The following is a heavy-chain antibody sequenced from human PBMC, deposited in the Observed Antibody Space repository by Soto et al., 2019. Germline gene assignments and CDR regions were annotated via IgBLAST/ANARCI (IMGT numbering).Heavy chain of an antibody. CDR2: ISAYNGNT. Sequence: ASVKVSCNASGYTFTSYGISWVRQAPGQGLEWMGWISAYNGNTNYAQKLQGRVTMTTDTSTSTAYMELRRLRSDDTAVYYCARVSGNMIVVDYWGQGSLVNVSS. V-gene: IGHV1-18*01. D-gene: IGHD3-22*01. CDR1: GYTFTSYG. J-gene: IGHJ4*02. CDR3: ARVSGNMIVVDY.